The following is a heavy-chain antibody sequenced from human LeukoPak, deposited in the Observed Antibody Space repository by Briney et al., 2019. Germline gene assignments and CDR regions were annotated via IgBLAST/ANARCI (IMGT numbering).Heavy chain of an antibody. CDR1: GFTFSNYG. CDR3: ANNFDY. Sequence: PGGSLRLSCATSGFTFSNYGMHWVRQAPGKGLEWVAVIWHDGSNKYYADSVKGRFTGSRDNSKNTLYLQMNSLRAEDTAVYYCANNFDYWGRGTLVTVSS. V-gene: IGHV3-33*03. J-gene: IGHJ4*02. CDR2: IWHDGSNK.